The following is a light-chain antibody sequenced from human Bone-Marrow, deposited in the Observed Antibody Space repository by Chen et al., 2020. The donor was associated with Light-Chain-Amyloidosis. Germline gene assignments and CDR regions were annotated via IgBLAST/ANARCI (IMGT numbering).Light chain of an antibody. CDR2: EVT. CDR1: SSDVGGDNH. Sequence: QSALTQPASVSGSPGQSITISCTGTSSDVGGDNHVSWYQQHPDKAPKPMIYEVTNRPSWVPGRFSGSKSDNTASLTISGLQTEDEADYFCSSYTITNTLVFGSGTRVTVL. J-gene: IGLJ1*01. V-gene: IGLV2-14*01. CDR3: SSYTITNTLV.